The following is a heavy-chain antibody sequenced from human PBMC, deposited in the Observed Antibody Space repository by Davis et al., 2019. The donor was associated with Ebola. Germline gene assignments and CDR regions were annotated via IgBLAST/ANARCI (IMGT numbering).Heavy chain of an antibody. CDR2: IYHSGST. V-gene: IGHV4-4*02. CDR3: ARGQRIAVAGTLTYYYYYGMDV. J-gene: IGHJ6*02. CDR1: GGSISSSNW. Sequence: MPSETLSLTCAVSGGSISSSNWWSWVRQPPGKGLEWIGEIYHSGSTNYNPSLKSRVTISVDTSKNQFPLKLSSVTAADTAVYYCARGQRIAVAGTLTYYYYYGMDVWGQGTTVTVSS. D-gene: IGHD6-19*01.